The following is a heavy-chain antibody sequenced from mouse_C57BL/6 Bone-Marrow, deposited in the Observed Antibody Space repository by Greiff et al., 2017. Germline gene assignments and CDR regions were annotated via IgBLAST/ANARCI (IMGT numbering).Heavy chain of an antibody. CDR2: IYPGNSDT. D-gene: IGHD4-1*01. J-gene: IGHJ4*01. Sequence: EVQLQESGTVLARPGASVKMSCKTSGYTFTSYWMHWVKQRPGQGLEWIGAIYPGNSDTSYNQKFKGKAKLTAVTSASTAYMELSSLTNEDSAVYYCTRDSNCFYAMDYWGQGTSVTVSS. CDR1: GYTFTSYW. V-gene: IGHV1-5*01. CDR3: TRDSNCFYAMDY.